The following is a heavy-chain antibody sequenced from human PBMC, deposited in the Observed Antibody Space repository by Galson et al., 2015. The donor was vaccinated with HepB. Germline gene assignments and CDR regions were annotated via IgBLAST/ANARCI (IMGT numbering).Heavy chain of an antibody. CDR1: GFTFSSYG. J-gene: IGHJ4*02. CDR3: VKGGLSGYCSGGSCASPFDY. D-gene: IGHD2-15*01. Sequence: SLRLSCAASGFTFSSYGMHWVRQAPGKGLEYASAISSNGGSTYYADSVKGRFTISRDNSRNTLYLQMSSLRAEDTAVYYCVKGGLSGYCSGGSCASPFDYWGQGTLVTVSS. CDR2: ISSNGGST. V-gene: IGHV3-64D*06.